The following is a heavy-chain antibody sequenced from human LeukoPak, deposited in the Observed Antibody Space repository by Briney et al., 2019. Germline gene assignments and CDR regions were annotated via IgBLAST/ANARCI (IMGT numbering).Heavy chain of an antibody. D-gene: IGHD3-22*01. V-gene: IGHV1-18*01. CDR1: GYTFTNYD. CDR3: ARALHYGSRVYFD. J-gene: IGHJ4*02. CDR2: INPNSGNT. Sequence: ASVKVSCKASGYTFTNYDITWVRQAPGQGLEWMGWINPNSGNTNYAQKLQDRVTMTTDTSTSTAYMELRSLRSDYTAVYYCARALHYGSRVYFDWGQGTLVTVPS.